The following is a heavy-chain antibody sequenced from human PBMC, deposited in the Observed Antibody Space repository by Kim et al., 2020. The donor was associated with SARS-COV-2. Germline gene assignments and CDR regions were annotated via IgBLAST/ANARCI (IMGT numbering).Heavy chain of an antibody. J-gene: IGHJ4*02. CDR1: GFTFSSYA. CDR3: AKLLGKWLLLGFDY. D-gene: IGHD3-22*01. V-gene: IGHV3-23*03. Sequence: GGSLRLSCAASGFTFSSYAMSWVRQAPGKGLEWVSVIYSGGSSTYYADSVKGRFTISRDNSKNTLYLQMNSLRAEDTAVYYCAKLLGKWLLLGFDYWGQGTLVTVSS. CDR2: IYSGGSST.